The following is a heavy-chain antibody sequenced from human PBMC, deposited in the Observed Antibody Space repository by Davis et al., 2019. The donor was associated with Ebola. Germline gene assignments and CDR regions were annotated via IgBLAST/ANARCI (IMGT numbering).Heavy chain of an antibody. CDR2: IRSKAYGGTT. D-gene: IGHD4-11*01. J-gene: IGHJ4*02. Sequence: PGGSLRLSCAASGFTFSDYYMSWFRQAPGKGLEWVGFIRSKAYGGTTEYAASVKGRFTISRDDSNSIAYLQMNSLKDEDTAVYYCTGATTVTGDYWGQGTLVTVSS. CDR3: TGATTVTGDY. CDR1: GFTFSDYY. V-gene: IGHV3-49*03.